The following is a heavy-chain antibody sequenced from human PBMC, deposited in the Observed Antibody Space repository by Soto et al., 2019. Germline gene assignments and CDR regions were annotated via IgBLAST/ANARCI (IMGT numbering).Heavy chain of an antibody. CDR2: ISAYNGNT. CDR3: ARDVVGRCYSVCDAFDI. Sequence: ASVKVSCKASGYTFTSYGISWVRQAPGQGLEWMGWISAYNGNTNYAQKLQGRVTMTTDTSTSTAYMELRSLRSGDTAVYYCARDVVGRCYSVCDAFDIWGQGTMVTVSS. D-gene: IGHD2-15*01. J-gene: IGHJ3*02. V-gene: IGHV1-18*01. CDR1: GYTFTSYG.